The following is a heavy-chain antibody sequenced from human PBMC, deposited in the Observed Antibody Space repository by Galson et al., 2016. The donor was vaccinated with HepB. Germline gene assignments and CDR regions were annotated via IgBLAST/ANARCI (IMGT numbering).Heavy chain of an antibody. D-gene: IGHD5-18*01. J-gene: IGHJ4*02. V-gene: IGHV3-33*01. CDR1: GFSLSSHG. CDR3: ARDPTSMTSWIDY. CDR2: IWYDGSNR. Sequence: SLRLSCAVSGFSLSSHGMHWVRQAPGKGLEWVAVIWYDGSNRNYAESAKGRFTISRDNSKNTLYLQMNSLRAEDTAIYYCARDPTSMTSWIDYWGQGTLVIVSS.